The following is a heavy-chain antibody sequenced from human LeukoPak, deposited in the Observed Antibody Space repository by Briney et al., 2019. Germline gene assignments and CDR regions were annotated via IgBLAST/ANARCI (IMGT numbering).Heavy chain of an antibody. CDR2: IYTSGST. D-gene: IGHD3-10*01. V-gene: IGHV4-4*07. Sequence: SETLSLTCTVSGGSISSYYWSWIRQPAGKGLEWIGRIYTSGSTNYNPSLKSRVTMSVDTSENQFSLKLSSVTAADTAVYYCARDAYYYGHPVNWFDPWGQGTLVTVSS. CDR3: ARDAYYYGHPVNWFDP. CDR1: GGSISSYY. J-gene: IGHJ5*02.